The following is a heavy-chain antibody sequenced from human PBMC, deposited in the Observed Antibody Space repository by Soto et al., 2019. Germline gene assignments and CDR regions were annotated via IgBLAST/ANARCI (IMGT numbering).Heavy chain of an antibody. V-gene: IGHV1-69*01. D-gene: IGHD6-13*01. J-gene: IGHJ6*02. CDR2: LIPIFGTA. CDR3: ATAAAGPDYYYYGMDV. CDR1: GGTFSSYA. Sequence: QVQLVQSGAEVKKPGSSVKVSCKASGGTFSSYAISWVRQAPGQGLEWMGGLIPIFGTANYAQKFQGRVTITADEATSTAYMELSSLRSEDTAVYYCATAAAGPDYYYYGMDVWGQGTTVTVSS.